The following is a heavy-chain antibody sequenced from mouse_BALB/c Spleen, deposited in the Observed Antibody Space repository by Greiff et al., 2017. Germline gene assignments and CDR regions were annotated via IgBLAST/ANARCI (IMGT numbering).Heavy chain of an antibody. CDR2: ISSGSSTI. V-gene: IGHV5-17*02. CDR1: GFTFSSSG. Sequence: VQLKESGGGLVQPGGSRKLSCAASGFTFSSSGMHWVRQAPEKGLEWVAYISSGSSTIYYADTVKGRFTISRDNPKNTLFLQMTSLRSEDTAMYYCARSFTGRYFDVWGAGTTVTVSS. D-gene: IGHD4-1*01. J-gene: IGHJ1*01. CDR3: ARSFTGRYFDV.